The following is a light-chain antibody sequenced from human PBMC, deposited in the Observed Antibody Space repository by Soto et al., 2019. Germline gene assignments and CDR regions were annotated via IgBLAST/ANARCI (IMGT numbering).Light chain of an antibody. J-gene: IGKJ5*01. V-gene: IGKV3-20*01. CDR1: QSVSNF. Sequence: EIVLTQSPGTLSLSPGERATLSCRASQSVSNFLAWYQQRPGQAPRLLIYGASSMATGVPDRFSGSGSGTDFTLTISRLEPEDFAVYYCQQYDTSPIAFGQGTRLEIK. CDR3: QQYDTSPIA. CDR2: GAS.